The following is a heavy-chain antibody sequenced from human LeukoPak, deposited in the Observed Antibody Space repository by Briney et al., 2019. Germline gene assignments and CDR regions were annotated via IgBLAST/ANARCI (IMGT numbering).Heavy chain of an antibody. CDR3: ARTAYCSGGSCYWGYYYYYMDV. D-gene: IGHD2-15*01. V-gene: IGHV4-59*01. J-gene: IGHJ6*03. CDR1: GGSISSYY. Sequence: SETLSLTCTVSGGSISSYYWSWIRQPPGKGLEWIGYIYYSGSTNYNPSLKSRVTISVDTSNNQFSLKLSSVTAADTAVYYCARTAYCSGGSCYWGYYYYYMDVWGKGTTVTVSS. CDR2: IYYSGST.